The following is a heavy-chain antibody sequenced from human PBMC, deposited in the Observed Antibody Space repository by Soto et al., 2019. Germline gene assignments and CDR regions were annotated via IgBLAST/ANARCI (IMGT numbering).Heavy chain of an antibody. V-gene: IGHV3-21*01. CDR1: GFTFSTYS. J-gene: IGHJ6*02. D-gene: IGHD3-3*01. Sequence: GGSLRLSFAASGFTFSTYSINWVRQAPGKGLEWVSSISSGRSYIYYADSVKGRFTISRDNANNSLDLQMNSLRAEDTAVYYCARSLRFLEWLQDPQHSFYGMHXWGQATTVTVS. CDR2: ISSGRSYI. CDR3: ARSLRFLEWLQDPQHSFYGMHX.